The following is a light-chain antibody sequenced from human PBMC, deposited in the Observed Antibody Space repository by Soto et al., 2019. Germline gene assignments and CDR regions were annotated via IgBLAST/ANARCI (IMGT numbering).Light chain of an antibody. CDR2: EVI. CDR1: SSDVGGFNF. CDR3: RSYSSSRILSYV. Sequence: QSALTQPASVSGSPGQAITISCAGTSSDVGGFNFVSWFQQLPGNAPKLLIYEVINRPSGVSDRFSGSKSGNTASLTISGLQSEVQADYYCRSYSSSRILSYVFGSGTKRTVL. V-gene: IGLV2-14*01. J-gene: IGLJ1*01.